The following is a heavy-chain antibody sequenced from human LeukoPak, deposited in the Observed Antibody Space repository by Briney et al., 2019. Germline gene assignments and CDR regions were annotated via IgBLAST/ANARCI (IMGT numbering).Heavy chain of an antibody. J-gene: IGHJ1*01. D-gene: IGHD3-22*01. Sequence: GGTLRLSCAASGFTFGSYGMSWVRQAPGKGLEWVSFITPNADRTSYADSVEGRFTISSDNPRNTLYMQMNSLRDEDTAVYYCAIMHGYYDGSGYWVQWGQGTLVTVSS. CDR2: ITPNADRT. CDR3: AIMHGYYDGSGYWVQ. V-gene: IGHV3-23*01. CDR1: GFTFGSYG.